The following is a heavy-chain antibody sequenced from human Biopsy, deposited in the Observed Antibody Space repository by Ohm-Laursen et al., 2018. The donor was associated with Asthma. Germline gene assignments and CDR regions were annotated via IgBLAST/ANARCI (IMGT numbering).Heavy chain of an antibody. CDR3: ARHRGDSSGYYYDSFDY. CDR2: NYYSGNT. Sequence: PGTLSLTCTVSGDSISSSSYYWGWIRQPPGKGLEWIGSNYYSGNTYYNPSLKSRVTISVDTSKNQFSLKLYSVTAADTAVYYCARHRGDSSGYYYDSFDYWGQGTLVTVSS. CDR1: GDSISSSSYY. J-gene: IGHJ4*02. D-gene: IGHD3-22*01. V-gene: IGHV4-39*01.